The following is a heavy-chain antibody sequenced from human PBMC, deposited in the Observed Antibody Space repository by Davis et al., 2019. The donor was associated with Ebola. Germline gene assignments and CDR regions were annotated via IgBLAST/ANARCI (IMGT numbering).Heavy chain of an antibody. CDR1: GGSVSSGSYY. CDR3: ARMDYYYGSGTNRFDP. CDR2: INHSGST. Sequence: SETLSLTCTVSGGSVSSGSYYWSWIRQPPGKGLEWIGEINHSGSTNYNPSLKSRVTISVDTSKNQFSLKLSSVTAADTAVYYCARMDYYYGSGTNRFDPWGQGTLVTVSS. J-gene: IGHJ5*02. D-gene: IGHD3-10*01. V-gene: IGHV4-39*07.